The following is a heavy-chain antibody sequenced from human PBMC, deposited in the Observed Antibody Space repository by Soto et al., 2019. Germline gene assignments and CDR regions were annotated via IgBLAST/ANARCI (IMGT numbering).Heavy chain of an antibody. V-gene: IGHV4-39*01. J-gene: IGHJ5*02. CDR1: GGSISSGGYY. D-gene: IGHD2-2*01. Sequence: SETLSLTCTVSGGSISSGGYYWSWIRQHPGKGPEWIGSIYNSGIMHYNPSLRNRLTMSVDTSKNQFSLKLTSVTAADTAVYYCARLHCNSPNCVPLDPWGQGTLVTVSS. CDR2: IYNSGIM. CDR3: ARLHCNSPNCVPLDP.